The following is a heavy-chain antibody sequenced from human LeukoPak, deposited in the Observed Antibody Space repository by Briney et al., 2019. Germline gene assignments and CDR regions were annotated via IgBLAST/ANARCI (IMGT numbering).Heavy chain of an antibody. J-gene: IGHJ4*02. CDR1: GGTFISYT. V-gene: IGHV1-69*10. CDR2: IIPILGIA. D-gene: IGHD3-22*01. CDR3: AISYYYDSSGYYLLLSDY. Sequence: SVKVSCKASGGTFISYTISWVRQAPGQGLEWMGGIIPILGIANYAQKFQGRVTITADKSTSTAYMELSSLRSEDAAVYYCAISYYYDSSGYYLLLSDYWGQGTLVTVSS.